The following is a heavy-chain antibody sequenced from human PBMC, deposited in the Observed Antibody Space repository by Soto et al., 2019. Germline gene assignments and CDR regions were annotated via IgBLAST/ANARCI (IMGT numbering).Heavy chain of an antibody. CDR1: GGSFSGYY. CDR3: ARGTTVLLWFGEGFSFAEYFQH. Sequence: PSETLSLTCAVYGGSFSGYYWSWIRQPPGKGLEWIGEINHSGSTNYSPSLKSRITISIDTSKNQYSLKLSSVTAAVTAVYYCARGTTVLLWFGEGFSFAEYFQHWGQGTLVTVSS. V-gene: IGHV4-34*01. CDR2: INHSGST. D-gene: IGHD3-10*01. J-gene: IGHJ1*01.